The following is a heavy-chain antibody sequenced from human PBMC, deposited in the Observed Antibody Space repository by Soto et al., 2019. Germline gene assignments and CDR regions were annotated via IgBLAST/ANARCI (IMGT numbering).Heavy chain of an antibody. D-gene: IGHD3-16*01. CDR2: IIPFFKAT. CDR1: GGTFSSHA. Sequence: SVKVSCKASGGTFSSHAISWVRQAPGQGLEWMGGIIPFFKATNYAQKFQGRVTITADDSTSTAYMDLYSLRSEGTAVYYCARDVPLNYYDGTFSYYALDVWGQGTTVTVSS. CDR3: ARDVPLNYYDGTFSYYALDV. J-gene: IGHJ6*02. V-gene: IGHV1-69*13.